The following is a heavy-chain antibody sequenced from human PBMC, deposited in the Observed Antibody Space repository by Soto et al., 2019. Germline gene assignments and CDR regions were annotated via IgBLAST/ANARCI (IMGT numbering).Heavy chain of an antibody. Sequence: QITLKESGPTLVKPTQTLTLTCSFSGFSLSTSGVGVGWIRQPPGKALEWLALIYWDDDGRCNPSLKSRLTITKDTSKNQVVLTMTNMDPVDTAPYYCALRGYCTGDSCYSAWGQGTLVTVSS. D-gene: IGHD2-15*01. J-gene: IGHJ5*02. CDR2: IYWDDDG. CDR1: GFSLSTSGVG. V-gene: IGHV2-5*02. CDR3: ALRGYCTGDSCYSA.